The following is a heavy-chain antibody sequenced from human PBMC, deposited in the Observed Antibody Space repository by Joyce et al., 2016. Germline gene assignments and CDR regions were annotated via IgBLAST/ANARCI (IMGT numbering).Heavy chain of an antibody. CDR1: GFRLYNYW. Sequence: EVQLVQSGAEVKKPGESLKISCEGFGFRLYNYWIGWVRQVPGKGLEWNGVVYGGESDTRYGPSFQGQVTLSADKSINTASLQWSSLKASDSGIYFCARRESNTGTFDVWGQGTRVIVSS. CDR2: VYGGESDT. D-gene: IGHD2/OR15-2a*01. J-gene: IGHJ3*01. CDR3: ARRESNTGTFDV. V-gene: IGHV5-51*01.